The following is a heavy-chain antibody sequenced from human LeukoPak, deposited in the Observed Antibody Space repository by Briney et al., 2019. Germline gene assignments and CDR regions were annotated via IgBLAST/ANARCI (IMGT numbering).Heavy chain of an antibody. V-gene: IGHV1-2*06. Sequence: ASVKVSRKASGYTFTGYYMHWVRQAPGQGLEWMGRINPNSIGTNYAQKFQGRVTMTRDTSISTAYMELSRLRSDDTAVYYCARADLSYYDSSGYYHWGQGTLVTVSS. CDR2: INPNSIGT. J-gene: IGHJ4*02. CDR1: GYTFTGYY. D-gene: IGHD3-22*01. CDR3: ARADLSYYDSSGYYH.